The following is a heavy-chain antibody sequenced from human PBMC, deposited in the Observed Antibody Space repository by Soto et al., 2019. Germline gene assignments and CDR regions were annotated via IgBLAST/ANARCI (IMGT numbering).Heavy chain of an antibody. CDR1: GFTFSSYS. CDR3: ARAGLGSSSLFVFDY. Sequence: PGGSLRLSCAASGFTFSSYSMNWVRQAPGKGLEWVSSISSSSSYIYYADSVKGRFTISRDNAKNSLYLQMNSLRAEDTAVYYCARAGLGSSSLFVFDYWGQGTLVTVSS. CDR2: ISSSSSYI. D-gene: IGHD6-13*01. J-gene: IGHJ4*02. V-gene: IGHV3-21*01.